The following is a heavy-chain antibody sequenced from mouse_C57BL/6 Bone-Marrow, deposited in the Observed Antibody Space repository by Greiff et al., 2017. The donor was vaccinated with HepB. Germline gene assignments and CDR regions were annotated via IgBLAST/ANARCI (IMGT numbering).Heavy chain of an antibody. V-gene: IGHV3-6*01. J-gene: IGHJ4*01. CDR2: ISYDGSN. Sequence: EVKLMESGPGLVKPSQSLSLTCSVTGYSITSGYYWNWIRQFPGNKLEWMGYISYDGSNNYNPSLKNRISITRDTSKNQFFLKLNSVTTEDTATYYCARGIYYDYDGDFSYAMDYWGQGTSVTVSS. CDR3: ARGIYYDYDGDFSYAMDY. CDR1: GYSITSGYY. D-gene: IGHD2-4*01.